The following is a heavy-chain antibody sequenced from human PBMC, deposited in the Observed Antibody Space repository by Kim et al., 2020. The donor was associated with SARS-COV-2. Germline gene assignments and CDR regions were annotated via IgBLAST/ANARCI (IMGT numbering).Heavy chain of an antibody. CDR3: ARETGSGNYYMASYYGMDV. Sequence: GRFTISRDNAKKSVYLQLNSLSAEDTAVYYCARETGSGNYYMASYYGMDVWGQGTTVTVSS. V-gene: IGHV3-11*06. D-gene: IGHD3-10*01. J-gene: IGHJ6*02.